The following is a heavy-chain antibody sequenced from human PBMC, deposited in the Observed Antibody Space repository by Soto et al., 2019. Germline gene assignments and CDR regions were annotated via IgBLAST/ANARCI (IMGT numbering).Heavy chain of an antibody. V-gene: IGHV3-30*18. D-gene: IGHD6-13*01. CDR1: GFTFSSYG. Sequence: QVQLVESGGGVVQPGRSLRLSCAASGFTFSSYGMHWVLQAPGKGLEWVAVISYDGSNKYYADSVKGRFTISRDNSKNTLYLQMNSLRAEDTAVYYCAKGVAAAGTIWPPFDYWGQGTLVTVSS. CDR3: AKGVAAAGTIWPPFDY. J-gene: IGHJ4*02. CDR2: ISYDGSNK.